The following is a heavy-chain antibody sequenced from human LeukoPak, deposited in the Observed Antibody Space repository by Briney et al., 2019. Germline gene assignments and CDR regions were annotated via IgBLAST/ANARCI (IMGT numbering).Heavy chain of an antibody. CDR3: ARDLSSIAAPYFDY. D-gene: IGHD6-6*01. CDR1: GFTFSNYW. Sequence: GGSLRLSCAASGFTFSNYWMHWVRQAPGKGLEWVSSISSSSSYIYYADSVKGRFTISRDNAKNSLYLQMNSLRAEDTAVYYCARDLSSIAAPYFDYWGQGTLVTVSS. CDR2: ISSSSSYI. V-gene: IGHV3-21*01. J-gene: IGHJ4*02.